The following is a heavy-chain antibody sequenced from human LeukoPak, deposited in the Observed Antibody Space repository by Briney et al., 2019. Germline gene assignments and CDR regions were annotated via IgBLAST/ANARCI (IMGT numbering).Heavy chain of an antibody. V-gene: IGHV3-7*01. J-gene: IGHJ4*02. Sequence: PGGSLRLSCAASGFTFSSYWMSWVREAPGKGLGWVANIKHDGSEKYYVYSVKGRFTISRDNANNSLHLQMNCLRTGDTAVYYCATWKTSGSYQFDYWGQGTLVTVSS. CDR1: GFTFSSYW. CDR3: ATWKTSGSYQFDY. CDR2: IKHDGSEK. D-gene: IGHD1-26*01.